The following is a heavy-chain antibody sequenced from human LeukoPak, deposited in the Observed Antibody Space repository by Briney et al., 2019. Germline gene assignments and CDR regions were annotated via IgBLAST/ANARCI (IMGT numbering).Heavy chain of an antibody. CDR3: ARVRPYYGSGSYYNAFFDY. CDR1: GGSISSYY. Sequence: SETLSLTCTVSGGSISSYYWSWIRQPPGKGLEWIGYTYYSGSTNYNPSLKSRVTISVDTSKNQFSLKLSSVTAADTAVYYCARVRPYYGSGSYYNAFFDYWGQGTLVTVSS. V-gene: IGHV4-59*01. J-gene: IGHJ4*02. D-gene: IGHD3-10*01. CDR2: TYYSGST.